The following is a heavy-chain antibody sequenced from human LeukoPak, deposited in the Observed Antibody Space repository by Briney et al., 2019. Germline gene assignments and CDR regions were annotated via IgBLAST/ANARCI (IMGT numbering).Heavy chain of an antibody. CDR2: ISAYNGNT. D-gene: IGHD3-22*01. V-gene: IGHV1-18*01. CDR3: ARDVGYDSSGPDFDY. J-gene: IGHJ4*02. CDR1: GGTFSSYA. Sequence: ASVKVSCKASGGTFSSYAISWVRQAPGQGLEWMGWISAYNGNTNYAQKLQGRVTMTTDTSTSTAYMELRSLRSDDTAVYYCARDVGYDSSGPDFDYWGQGTLVTVSS.